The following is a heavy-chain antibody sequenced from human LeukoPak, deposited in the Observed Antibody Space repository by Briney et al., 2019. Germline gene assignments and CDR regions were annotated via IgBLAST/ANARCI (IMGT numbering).Heavy chain of an antibody. CDR3: AIDSILPLYYYQSSASGYAFDI. CDR1: GGSISTYY. J-gene: IGHJ3*02. Sequence: SETLSLTCTVSGGSISTYYWSWIRQPPGKGLEWIGYINYSGSTNYNPSLKSRVTISADTSKNQFSLKLTSVTAADTALYYCAIDSILPLYYYQSSASGYAFDIWGQGTMVTVSS. D-gene: IGHD3-22*01. V-gene: IGHV4-59*01. CDR2: INYSGST.